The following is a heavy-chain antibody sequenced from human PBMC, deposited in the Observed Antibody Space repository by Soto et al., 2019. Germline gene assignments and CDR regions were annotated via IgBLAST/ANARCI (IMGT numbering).Heavy chain of an antibody. CDR1: GFTFSSYA. J-gene: IGHJ4*02. Sequence: EVQLVESGGGLVQPGGSLRLSCAASGFTFSSYAMNWVRQAPGKGLEWVSYITSGSGTIHYADSVKGRFTISRDDAKNSLFLQMNSLRAEDTAAYYCARLRQGFYLDYWGQGTLVTVSS. CDR2: ITSGSGTI. CDR3: ARLRQGFYLDY. V-gene: IGHV3-48*01.